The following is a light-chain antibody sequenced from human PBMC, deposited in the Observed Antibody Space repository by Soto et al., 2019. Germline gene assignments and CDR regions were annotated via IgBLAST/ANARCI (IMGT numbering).Light chain of an antibody. CDR3: QQDGSSPRT. V-gene: IGKV3-20*01. Sequence: EIVLTQSPGTLSLSPGERATLSCRASQSVSNNYLAWYQQKPGQAPRGLIYGASSRATGIPDRFSGSGFGTDFTLTISRLEPEDFAVYYCQQDGSSPRTFGQGTQVEIK. CDR2: GAS. J-gene: IGKJ1*01. CDR1: QSVSNNY.